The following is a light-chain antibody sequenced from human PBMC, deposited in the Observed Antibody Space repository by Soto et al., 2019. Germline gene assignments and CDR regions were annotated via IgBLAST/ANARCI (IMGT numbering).Light chain of an antibody. CDR2: EVS. Sequence: QSVLTQPASVSGSPGQSITISCTGTSTDVGRYNYVSWYQQHPGKAPKLMIYEVSNRPSGVSNRFSGSKSGNTASLTISGLQAEDEADYYCSSYTTSSTQVFGTGTKVTVL. CDR3: SSYTTSSTQV. CDR1: STDVGRYNY. V-gene: IGLV2-14*01. J-gene: IGLJ1*01.